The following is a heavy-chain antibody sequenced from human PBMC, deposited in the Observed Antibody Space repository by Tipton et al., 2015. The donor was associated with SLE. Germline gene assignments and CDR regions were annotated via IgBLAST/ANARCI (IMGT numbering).Heavy chain of an antibody. D-gene: IGHD2-2*01. CDR2: ITTNGDNI. Sequence: SLRLSCAVPGFTFSSYTMNWVRQAPGKRLEFVSSITTNGDNIYYTDSVKGRFTISRDNSKNTLYLQMSSLRPDDTAVYYCVKCSTTTCFSPRGMDVWGQGTTVTVSS. CDR3: VKCSTTTCFSPRGMDV. V-gene: IGHV3-64D*08. CDR1: GFTFSSYT. J-gene: IGHJ6*02.